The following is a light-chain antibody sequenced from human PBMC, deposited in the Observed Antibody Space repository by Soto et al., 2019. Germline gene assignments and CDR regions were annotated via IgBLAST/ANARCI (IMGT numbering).Light chain of an antibody. CDR2: DVS. Sequence: QSVLTQPASVSGSPGQSLTISCTGTSSDVGGYNYVSWYQQHPGKAPKLMIYDVSNRPSGVSNRFSGSKSGNTASLTISGLQAEDEADYYCSSYTSSSTLDYVFGTGT. CDR3: SSYTSSSTLDYV. CDR1: SSDVGGYNY. V-gene: IGLV2-14*01. J-gene: IGLJ1*01.